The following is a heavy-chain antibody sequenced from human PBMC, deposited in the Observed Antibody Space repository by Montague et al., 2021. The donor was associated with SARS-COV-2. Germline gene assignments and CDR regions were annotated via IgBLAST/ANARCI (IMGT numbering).Heavy chain of an antibody. CDR1: GDSVISDEYY. Sequence: SETLSLTCTVTGDSVISDEYYWSWIRQPPGKGLEWIGFIYGSGSTSYNPSLHSRVTITIDTSKNQFSLNLMSVTPADTAVYYCVKGSGYPWGQGTLVTVSS. CDR2: IYGSGST. J-gene: IGHJ5*02. D-gene: IGHD3-22*01. V-gene: IGHV4-61*08. CDR3: VKGSGYP.